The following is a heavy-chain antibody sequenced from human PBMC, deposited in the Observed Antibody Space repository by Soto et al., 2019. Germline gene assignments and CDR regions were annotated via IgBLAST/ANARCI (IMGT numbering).Heavy chain of an antibody. Sequence: QVQLVQSGAEVKKPGASVKVSCKASGYTFTSYGISWVRQAPGQGLEWMGWISAYNGNTNYAQKLQGRDTMTTDTSTSTAYMELRSLRSDDTAVDYCARDLRYSGSYRTRAGVDYWGQGTLVTVSS. V-gene: IGHV1-18*01. CDR1: GYTFTSYG. J-gene: IGHJ4*02. CDR3: ARDLRYSGSYRTRAGVDY. CDR2: ISAYNGNT. D-gene: IGHD1-26*01.